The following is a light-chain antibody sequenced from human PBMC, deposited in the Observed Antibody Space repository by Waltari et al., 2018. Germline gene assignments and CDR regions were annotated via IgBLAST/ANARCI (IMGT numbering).Light chain of an antibody. CDR1: QSISNW. CDR3: QQYNSYSLLT. V-gene: IGKV1-5*03. CDR2: KAS. Sequence: DITITQSPSTQSASVGDRFRITCRASQSISNWLDWYQQKPGKAPKLLIYKASTLESGVPSRFSGSGSGTEFTLTISSLQPDDFATYYCQQYNSYSLLTFGGGTKVEIK. J-gene: IGKJ4*01.